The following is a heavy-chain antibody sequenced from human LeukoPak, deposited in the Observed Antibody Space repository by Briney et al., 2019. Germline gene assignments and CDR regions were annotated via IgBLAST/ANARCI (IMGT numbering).Heavy chain of an antibody. CDR3: ARDSYGSYWYGAFDI. Sequence: SETLSLTCSVSGVSLSNYYWSWIRQPPGKGLEWIGYIHYSGSTKYDPSLKSRVSISVDRSNNQFSLKLSSVTAADTAVYYCARDSYGSYWYGAFDIWGQGTMVTVSS. CDR1: GVSLSNYY. V-gene: IGHV4-59*01. D-gene: IGHD6-13*01. CDR2: IHYSGST. J-gene: IGHJ3*02.